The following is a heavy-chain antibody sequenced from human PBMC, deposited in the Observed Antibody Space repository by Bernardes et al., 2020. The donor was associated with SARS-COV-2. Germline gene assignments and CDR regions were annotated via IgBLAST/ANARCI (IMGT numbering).Heavy chain of an antibody. CDR3: VRDGDYYHDNNGNEYFHH. J-gene: IGHJ1*01. V-gene: IGHV1-18*04. D-gene: IGHD3-22*01. CDR1: GYTFTSYG. Sequence: SVKVSCKSSGYTFTSYGISWVRQAPGQGLEWLGWISPNNGNTNFAQKFQGRVTLTTDTSTTTAYMELRSLRPEDTAIYYCVRDGDYYHDNNGNEYFHHWGQGTLVRVSS. CDR2: ISPNNGNT.